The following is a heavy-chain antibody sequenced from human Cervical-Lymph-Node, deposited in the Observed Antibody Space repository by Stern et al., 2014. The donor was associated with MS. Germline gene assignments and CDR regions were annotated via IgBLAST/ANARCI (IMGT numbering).Heavy chain of an antibody. V-gene: IGHV4-4*07. D-gene: IGHD1-26*01. J-gene: IGHJ4*02. CDR2: IYTSGST. CDR1: GGSISSYY. CDR3: ARHSAWSGSYLLPVDY. Sequence: VQMVESGPGLVKPSETLSLTCTVSGGSISSYYWSWIRQPAGKGLEWIGRIYTSGSTNYNPSLKSRVTMSVDTSKTQFSLKLSSVTAADTAVYYCARHSAWSGSYLLPVDYWGQGTLVTVSS.